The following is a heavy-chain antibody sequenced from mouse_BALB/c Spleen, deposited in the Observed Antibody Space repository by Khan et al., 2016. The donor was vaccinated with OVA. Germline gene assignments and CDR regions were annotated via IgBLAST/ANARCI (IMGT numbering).Heavy chain of an antibody. CDR2: ISYDGSD. CDR3: ARGARATYYFDY. V-gene: IGHV3-6*02. D-gene: IGHD3-1*01. J-gene: IGHJ2*03. CDR1: GYSITSGYY. Sequence: EVQLVESGPGLVKPSQSLSLTCSVTGYSITSGYYWNWIRQFPGNKLEWMGYISYDGSDKCNPSLKNRFSITRDTSKNQVFLQLKSVTTEDTATYDCARGARATYYFDYWGQGTSLTVSS.